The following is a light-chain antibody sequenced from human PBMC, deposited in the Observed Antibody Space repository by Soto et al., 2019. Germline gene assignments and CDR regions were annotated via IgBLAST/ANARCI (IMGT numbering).Light chain of an antibody. Sequence: DIQMTQSPSSLSASVGDRVTITCRASRSIGNYLNWYQQKPESAPKLLIYLTSSLQSGVPSRFSGSGSGTDFTLTISRLQPEDFAPYYCQQSYSTPYSFGQGTKLEIK. J-gene: IGKJ2*01. V-gene: IGKV1-39*01. CDR1: RSIGNY. CDR2: LTS. CDR3: QQSYSTPYS.